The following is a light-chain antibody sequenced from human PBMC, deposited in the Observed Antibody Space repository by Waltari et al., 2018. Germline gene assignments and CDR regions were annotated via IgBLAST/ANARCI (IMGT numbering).Light chain of an antibody. J-gene: IGLJ2*01. CDR3: SSYAGSNNPL. V-gene: IGLV2-8*01. CDR2: EVS. Sequence: QYALTQPPSASGSPGQSVTISCTGTSSDVGGYNYVSWYQQHPGKAPKLMISEVSKRPSGVPDRFSGSKSGNTASLTVSGLQAEDEADYYCSSYAGSNNPLFGGGTKLTVL. CDR1: SSDVGGYNY.